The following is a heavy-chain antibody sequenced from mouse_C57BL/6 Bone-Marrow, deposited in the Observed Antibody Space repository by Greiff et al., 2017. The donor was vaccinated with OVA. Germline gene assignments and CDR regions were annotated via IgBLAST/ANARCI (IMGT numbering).Heavy chain of an antibody. CDR1: GFTFTDYY. V-gene: IGHV7-3*01. J-gene: IGHJ3*01. Sequence: EVKRVESGGGLVQPGGSLSLSCAASGFTFTDYYMSWFRQPLGEALEWLGFFRNKANGYTTEYSSYVNCRFTISRKNPQSIHYIHMNALRADDSATESCARCPREAYWGQGTPVTVSA. CDR2: FRNKANGYTT. CDR3: ARCPREAY.